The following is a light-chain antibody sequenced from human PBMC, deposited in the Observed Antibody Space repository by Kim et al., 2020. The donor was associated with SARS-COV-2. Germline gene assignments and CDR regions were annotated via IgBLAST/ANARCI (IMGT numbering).Light chain of an antibody. CDR3: QTWGTGAWV. J-gene: IGLJ3*02. CDR1: SGHSSYA. V-gene: IGLV4-69*01. Sequence: QLVLTQSPSASASLGASVKLTCTLSSGHSSYAIAWHQQQPEKGPRYLMKLNSDGSHSKGDGIPDRFSGSSSGAEHYLTISRLQSEDEADYYCQTWGTGAWVFGGGTKLTVL. CDR2: LNSDGSH.